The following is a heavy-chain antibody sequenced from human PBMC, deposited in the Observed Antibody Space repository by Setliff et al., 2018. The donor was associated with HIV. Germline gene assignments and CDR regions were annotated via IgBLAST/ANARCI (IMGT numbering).Heavy chain of an antibody. D-gene: IGHD3-22*01. V-gene: IGHV1-18*01. CDR2: ISAYNGNT. J-gene: IGHJ4*02. CDR1: GYTFTSSG. CDR3: ARFHPYDYDSNYNGYYFDY. Sequence: ASVKVSCKASGYTFTSSGISWVRQAPGQGLEWMGWISAYNGNTNYAQKFQGRVTITRDTSASTAYMELSSLRSDDTAVYYCARFHPYDYDSNYNGYYFDYWGQGTPVTVSS.